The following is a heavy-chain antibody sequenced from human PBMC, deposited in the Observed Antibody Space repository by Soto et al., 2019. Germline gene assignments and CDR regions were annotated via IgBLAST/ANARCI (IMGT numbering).Heavy chain of an antibody. CDR2: ISQSGST. Sequence: SETLSLTCAVSSGTISSSNWWTWVRQPPGKGLEWIGEISQSGSTNYNPSLKSRVTTSVDKSKSQFFLKLNSVTAADTAIYYWADLGIVAGHSDFDTWGQGTLVTVSS. D-gene: IGHD2-15*01. CDR1: SGTISSSNW. CDR3: ADLGIVAGHSDFDT. J-gene: IGHJ5*02. V-gene: IGHV4-4*02.